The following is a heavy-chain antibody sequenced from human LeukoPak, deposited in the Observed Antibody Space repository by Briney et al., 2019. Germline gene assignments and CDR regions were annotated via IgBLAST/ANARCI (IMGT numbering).Heavy chain of an antibody. CDR1: GYTFTSYD. D-gene: IGHD3-10*01. CDR3: ARDAMVRGVRFSFDP. V-gene: IGHV1-69*05. Sequence: SVKVSCKASGYTFTSYDINWVRQATGQGLEWMGWIIPIFGTANYAQKFQGRVTITTDESTSTAYMELSSLRSEDTAVYYCARDAMVRGVRFSFDPWGQGTLVTVSS. J-gene: IGHJ5*02. CDR2: IIPIFGTA.